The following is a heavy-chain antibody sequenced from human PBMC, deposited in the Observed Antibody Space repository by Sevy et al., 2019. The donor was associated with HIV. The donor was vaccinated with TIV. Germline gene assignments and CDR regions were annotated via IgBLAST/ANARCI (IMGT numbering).Heavy chain of an antibody. Sequence: PETLSLTCTVSGGSISNYRWSWIRQPAGKGLEWIGRTYTSGSPNYNPSLKSRVTMSVDTSKNQFSLKLSSVTAADTAVYYCARGGVSTTTPFDYWGQGTLVTVSS. V-gene: IGHV4-4*07. CDR2: TYTSGSP. J-gene: IGHJ4*02. CDR3: ARGGVSTTTPFDY. CDR1: GGSISNYR. D-gene: IGHD3-16*02.